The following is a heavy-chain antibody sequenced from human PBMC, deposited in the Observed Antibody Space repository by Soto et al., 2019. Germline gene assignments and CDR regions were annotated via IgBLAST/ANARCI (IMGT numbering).Heavy chain of an antibody. CDR2: IRSDGSAT. CDR3: ADYNYGDSNAFDV. Sequence: GSLRLSCGASGFTFSSYWMTWVRQAPGKGLEWVANIRSDGSATYYIDSVKGRFTISRDNANNFLFLEMNSLRAEDTAVYYCADYNYGDSNAFDVWGQGTMVTVSS. V-gene: IGHV3-7*01. CDR1: GFTFSSYW. J-gene: IGHJ3*01. D-gene: IGHD4-17*01.